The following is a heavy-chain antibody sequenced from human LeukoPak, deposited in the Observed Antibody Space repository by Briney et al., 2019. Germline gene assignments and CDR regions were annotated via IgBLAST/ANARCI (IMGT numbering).Heavy chain of an antibody. Sequence: SETLSLTCAVYGGSFSGYYWSWIRQPPGKGLEWIGEINHSGSTNYNPSLKSRVTISVDTSKNQFSLKLSSVTAADTAVYYCARAPYYYFKGGWFDPWGQGTLVTVSS. J-gene: IGHJ5*02. CDR3: ARAPYYYFKGGWFDP. D-gene: IGHD3-10*01. CDR2: INHSGST. V-gene: IGHV4-34*01. CDR1: GGSFSGYY.